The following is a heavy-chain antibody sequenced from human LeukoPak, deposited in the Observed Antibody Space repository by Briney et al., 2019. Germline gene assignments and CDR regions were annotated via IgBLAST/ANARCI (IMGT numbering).Heavy chain of an antibody. CDR1: GFTFSPYS. J-gene: IGHJ4*02. V-gene: IGHV3-48*01. Sequence: PGGSLRLSCVVSGFTFSPYSMNWVRQAPGKGLEWVAYISGRTSTIYYADSVYGRFTISRDNAKNSLYLQMNSLRAEDTAVYYCARVLTSYYYFDHWGQGTLVTVSS. CDR2: ISGRTSTI. CDR3: ARVLTSYYYFDH. D-gene: IGHD1-26*01.